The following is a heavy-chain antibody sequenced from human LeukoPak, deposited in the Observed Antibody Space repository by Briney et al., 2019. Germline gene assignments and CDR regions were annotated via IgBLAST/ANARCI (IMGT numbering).Heavy chain of an antibody. CDR1: GFTLSSYW. Sequence: PGGSLRLSCAASGFTLSSYWMHWVRQAPGKGLVWVSRINSDGSSTSYADSVKGRFTISRDNSKNTLYLQMNSLRAEDTAVYYCAKDATGAVADFDAFDIWGQGTMVTVSS. J-gene: IGHJ3*02. CDR3: AKDATGAVADFDAFDI. V-gene: IGHV3-74*01. D-gene: IGHD6-19*01. CDR2: INSDGSST.